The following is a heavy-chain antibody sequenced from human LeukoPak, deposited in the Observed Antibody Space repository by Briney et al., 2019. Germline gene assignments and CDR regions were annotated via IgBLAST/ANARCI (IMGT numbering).Heavy chain of an antibody. J-gene: IGHJ4*02. CDR3: AALARDY. V-gene: IGHV3-53*01. CDR1: GFTFSSYE. CDR2: IHNDGST. D-gene: IGHD3-3*02. Sequence: GGSLRLSCAASGFTFSSYEMNWVRQAPGKRLEWVSVIHNDGSTYYTDSVKGRFTISRDNSKNTLYLQMNSLRVEDTAVYYCAALARDYWGQGTLVTVSS.